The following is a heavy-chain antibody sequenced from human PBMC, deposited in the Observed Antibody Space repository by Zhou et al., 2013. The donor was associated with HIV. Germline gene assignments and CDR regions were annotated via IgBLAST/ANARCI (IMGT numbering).Heavy chain of an antibody. Sequence: QVQLVQSGAEVKKPGSSVKVSCKASGGTFSTTAINWVRQAPGQGLEWMGGIIPLFGTSNYAQKFQGRVTITTDESSSTAYMELSSLRSEDTAVYYCARDGGYCSGDICYSQIMDVWGKGTAVSVSS. CDR3: ARDGGYCSGDICYSQIMDV. CDR2: IIPLFGTS. J-gene: IGHJ6*04. D-gene: IGHD2-8*02. CDR1: GGTFSTTA. V-gene: IGHV1-69*05.